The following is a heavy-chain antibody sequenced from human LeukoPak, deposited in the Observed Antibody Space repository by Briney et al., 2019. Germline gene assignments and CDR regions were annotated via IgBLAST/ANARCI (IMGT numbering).Heavy chain of an antibody. J-gene: IGHJ4*02. CDR3: SRLGTTRAPFDY. CDR1: GYSFNTYW. CDR2: IYPGNSDT. V-gene: IGHV5-51*01. Sequence: GESLKISCKGSGYSFNTYWIAWGRPMPGKGLEWMGIIYPGNSDTRYSPSFQGQVTISADKSHSTAYLQWSSLKASDTAMYYCSRLGTTRAPFDYWGQGTLVTVSS. D-gene: IGHD4-11*01.